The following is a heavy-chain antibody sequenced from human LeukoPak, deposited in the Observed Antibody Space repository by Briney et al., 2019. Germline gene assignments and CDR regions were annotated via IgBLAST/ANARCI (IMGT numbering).Heavy chain of an antibody. D-gene: IGHD6-19*01. CDR2: IYNSGTKI. J-gene: IGHJ4*02. CDR3: AKDIVPDSGWDLDY. V-gene: IGHV3-23*05. CDR1: GFTLSSYE. Sequence: GGSLRLSCAASGFTLSSYEMTWVRQAPGKGLEWVSSIYNSGTKIFYADSVKGRFTISRDNSNNMLYLQMNSLRAEDSAVYYCAKDIVPDSGWDLDYWGRGALVTVSS.